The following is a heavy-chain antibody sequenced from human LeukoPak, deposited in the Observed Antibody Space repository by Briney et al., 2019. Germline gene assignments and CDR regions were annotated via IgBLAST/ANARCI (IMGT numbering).Heavy chain of an antibody. D-gene: IGHD6-13*01. CDR3: ARGRYSSSWYTLYNWFDP. V-gene: IGHV4-34*01. CDR1: GGSFRGYY. CDR2: IHYTGAT. J-gene: IGHJ5*02. Sequence: SETLSLTCAVYGGSFRGYYWSWIRQPPGKGLEWIGEIHYTGATNYKPSLKSRVTISGDPSKNQFSLRVSSVTAADTAVYYCARGRYSSSWYTLYNWFDPWGQGTLVTVSS.